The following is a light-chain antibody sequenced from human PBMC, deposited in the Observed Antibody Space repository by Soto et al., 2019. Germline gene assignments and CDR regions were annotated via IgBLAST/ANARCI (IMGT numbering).Light chain of an antibody. J-gene: IGKJ1*01. V-gene: IGKV1-5*01. CDR3: QQYNYEWT. CDR2: EAS. CDR1: QSISSW. Sequence: GDRVTITFRASQSISSWLAWYQQKPGKAPKLLIHEASILQGGVSSRFSGSGSGTEFTLTISNLQPDDFATYYCQQYNYEWTYGQGTKVDIK.